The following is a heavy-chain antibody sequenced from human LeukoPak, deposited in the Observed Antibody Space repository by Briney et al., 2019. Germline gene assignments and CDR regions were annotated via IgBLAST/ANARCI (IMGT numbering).Heavy chain of an antibody. V-gene: IGHV4-39*01. CDR1: GGSISSSSYY. Sequence: SETLSLTCTVSGGSISSSSYYWGWIRRPPGKGLEWIGSIYYSGRTYYNPSLKSRVTISVDTSKNQFSLNLRFVTAADTAVYYCARYHDSSDYWGQGTLVTVSS. J-gene: IGHJ4*02. D-gene: IGHD3-22*01. CDR2: IYYSGRT. CDR3: ARYHDSSDY.